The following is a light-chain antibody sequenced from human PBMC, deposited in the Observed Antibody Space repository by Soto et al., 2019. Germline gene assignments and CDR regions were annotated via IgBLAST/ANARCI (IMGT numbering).Light chain of an antibody. V-gene: IGKV1-39*01. CDR3: QQTYSTPYT. CDR2: AAS. CDR1: QSISSS. Sequence: DIQMTQSPSSLSASVGDRVTITCRAGQSISSSLNWYQQKPGKAPKLLIYAASSLQSGVPSRFSGSGSGTDFSLTSSSLQPEDFATYYCQQTYSTPYTFGQGTKLEIK. J-gene: IGKJ2*01.